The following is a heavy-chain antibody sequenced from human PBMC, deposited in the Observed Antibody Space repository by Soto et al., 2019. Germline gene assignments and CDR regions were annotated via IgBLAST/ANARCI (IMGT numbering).Heavy chain of an antibody. CDR1: EFTFSSYA. J-gene: IGHJ4*02. CDR3: AKSYSSNWYDYFDN. V-gene: IGHV3-23*01. D-gene: IGHD6-13*01. CDR2: ISGSGGST. Sequence: GGSLRLSCAASEFTFSSYAMSWVRQAPGKGLEWVSAISGSGGSTYYADSVKGRFTISRDTSKNTLYLQMSSLRVEDTALYYCAKSYSSNWYDYFDNWGQGALVTVSS.